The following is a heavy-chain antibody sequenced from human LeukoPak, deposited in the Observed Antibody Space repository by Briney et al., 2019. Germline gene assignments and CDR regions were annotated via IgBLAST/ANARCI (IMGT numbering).Heavy chain of an antibody. CDR2: IDHSGST. J-gene: IGHJ4*02. CDR1: GGSISSYY. Sequence: SETLSLTCTVSGGSISSYYWSWIRQPPGKGPEGIGEIDHSGSTNYNASLKSRVTISIDSSKNQVSLSLSSVTAADTAVYYCARGLSSGSYYAYLDSWGQGTLVTVSS. D-gene: IGHD3-10*01. V-gene: IGHV4-59*12. CDR3: ARGLSSGSYYAYLDS.